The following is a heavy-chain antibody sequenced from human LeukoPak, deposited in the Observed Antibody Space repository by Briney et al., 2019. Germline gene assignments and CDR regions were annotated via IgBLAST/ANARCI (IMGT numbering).Heavy chain of an antibody. D-gene: IGHD1-26*01. CDR1: GGSISNYY. V-gene: IGHV4-59*01. J-gene: IGHJ5*02. CDR3: AREGGSYYHWFDP. CDR2: IFYSGST. Sequence: SETLSLTCTLSGGSISNYYWSWIRQPPGKGLEWSGNIFYSGSTNYNPSLKSRVTISLDTSKNQFSLKLTSVSAADTAVYYCAREGGSYYHWFDPWGQGTLVTVSS.